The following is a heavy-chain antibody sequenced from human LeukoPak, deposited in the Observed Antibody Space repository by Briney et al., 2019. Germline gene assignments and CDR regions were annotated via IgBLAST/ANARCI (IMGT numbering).Heavy chain of an antibody. V-gene: IGHV1-69*04. CDR3: ARDTDYYDSSGYRHYYQRAFDY. Sequence: GGSLRLSCAASGFTFSSYAISWVRQAPGQGLEWMGRIIPILGIANYAQKFQGRVTITADKSTSTAYMELSSLRSEDTAVYYCARDTDYYDSSGYRHYYQRAFDYWGQGTLVTVSS. CDR2: IIPILGIA. CDR1: GFTFSSYA. J-gene: IGHJ4*02. D-gene: IGHD3-22*01.